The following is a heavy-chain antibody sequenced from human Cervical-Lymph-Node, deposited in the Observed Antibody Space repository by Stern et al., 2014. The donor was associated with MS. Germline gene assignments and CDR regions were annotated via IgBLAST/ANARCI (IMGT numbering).Heavy chain of an antibody. D-gene: IGHD4-17*01. Sequence: EVQLGEAGGGLVQDGGSLRVSWAAHAYTDSRKKMTWVRLAQGKGLGLGSFIYSGGSTYYADSVKGRFTISRDNSKNTLYLQMNSLRAEDTAVYYCARESYGDRVGGMDVWGQGTTVTVSS. CDR3: ARESYGDRVGGMDV. V-gene: IGHV3-66*02. CDR1: AYTDSRKK. J-gene: IGHJ6*02. CDR2: IYSGGST.